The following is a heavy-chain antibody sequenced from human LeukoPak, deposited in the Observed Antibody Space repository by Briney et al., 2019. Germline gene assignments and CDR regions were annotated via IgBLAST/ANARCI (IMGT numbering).Heavy chain of an antibody. CDR1: GYIFTSFY. CDR2: INPNNGGT. CDR3: ARDPSSGTHFDY. V-gene: IGHV1-2*02. D-gene: IGHD1-1*01. J-gene: IGHJ4*02. Sequence: ALVKVSCKASGYIFTSFYMHWVRQAPGQGLEWMGWINPNNGGTKYAQKFQGRVTMTRDTSINTVYMELTRLRSDDTAIYYCARDPSSGTHFDYWGQGTLVTVSS.